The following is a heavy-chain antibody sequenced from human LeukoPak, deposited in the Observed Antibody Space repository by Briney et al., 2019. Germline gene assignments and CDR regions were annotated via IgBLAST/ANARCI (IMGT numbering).Heavy chain of an antibody. V-gene: IGHV1-69*04. CDR3: ASASDQRYCSSTSCSYYYYYGMDV. Sequence: ASVKVSCKASGGTFSSYAISWVRQAPGQGLEWMGRIIPILGIANYAQKFQGRVTIAADKSTSTAYMELSSLRSEDTAVYYCASASDQRYCSSTSCSYYYYYGMDVWGQGTTVTVPS. CDR1: GGTFSSYA. CDR2: IIPILGIA. J-gene: IGHJ6*02. D-gene: IGHD2-2*01.